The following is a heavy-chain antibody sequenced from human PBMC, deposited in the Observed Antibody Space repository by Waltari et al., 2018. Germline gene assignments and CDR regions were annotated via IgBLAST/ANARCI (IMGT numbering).Heavy chain of an antibody. CDR3: ARDNWGPAY. D-gene: IGHD7-27*01. V-gene: IGHV3-74*01. Sequence: EVQLVESGGGLVQPGGSLRLSCAASGLTFGSVWMHWVRQAPGKGPVWGSRIKSDGSDSDYGQSVKGRFTISLDNDKDTLYLQMNSLRAEDTAVYYCARDNWGPAYWGQGTLVTVPS. CDR2: IKSDGSDS. J-gene: IGHJ4*02. CDR1: GLTFGSVW.